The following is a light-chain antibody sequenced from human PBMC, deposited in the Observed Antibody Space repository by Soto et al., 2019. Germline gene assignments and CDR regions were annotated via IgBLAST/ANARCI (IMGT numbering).Light chain of an antibody. CDR3: QQYGRSPPYT. V-gene: IGKV3-20*01. CDR1: QTFSFTY. J-gene: IGKJ2*01. CDR2: DAS. Sequence: EIVLTQSPGTLSLSPGESATLSCRASQTFSFTYLAWYQQKPGQAPRLLIYDASISATGIPDRFSGSGSGTDFTLTISRLEPEDFAVYYCQQYGRSPPYTFGQGTKLEIK.